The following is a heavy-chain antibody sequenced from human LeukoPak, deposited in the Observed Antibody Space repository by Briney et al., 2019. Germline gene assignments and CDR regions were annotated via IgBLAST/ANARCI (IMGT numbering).Heavy chain of an antibody. Sequence: GGSLRLSCAASGLTFSNFKMNWVRQAPGKGLEWVSYISDSGRTTFYADSVKGRFTISRDSSRNTLYLLMDSLRAEDTAIYYCAKGLAHGSYYAFDIWGQGTMVTVSS. D-gene: IGHD3-10*01. CDR1: GLTFSNFK. V-gene: IGHV3-23*01. CDR2: ISDSGRTT. J-gene: IGHJ3*02. CDR3: AKGLAHGSYYAFDI.